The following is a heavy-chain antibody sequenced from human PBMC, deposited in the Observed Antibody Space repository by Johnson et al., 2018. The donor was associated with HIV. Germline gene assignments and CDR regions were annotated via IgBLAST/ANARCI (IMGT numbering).Heavy chain of an antibody. J-gene: IGHJ3*02. CDR2: MWYDGSNK. V-gene: IGHV3-33*01. CDR1: GFTFSTYG. Sequence: HVQLVESGGGVVQPGRSLRLSCAASGFTFSTYGMHWVRQAPGKGLEWVAVMWYDGSNKYYADSVKGRFTIPRDNSKNSLYLQMNSLRAEDTALYYCARQQQLTHDAFDIWGQGTMVTVSS. CDR3: ARQQQLTHDAFDI. D-gene: IGHD6-13*01.